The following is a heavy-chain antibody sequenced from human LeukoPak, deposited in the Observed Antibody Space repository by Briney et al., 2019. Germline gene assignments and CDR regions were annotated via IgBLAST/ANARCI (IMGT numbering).Heavy chain of an antibody. CDR1: GGSISSSSYY. Sequence: SETLSLTCTVSGGSISSSSYYWGWIRQPPGKGLEWIGSIYYSGSTYYNPSLKSRVTISVDTSKNQFSLKLSSVTAADTAVYYCARDLWFGELIGDFDYWGQGTLVTVSS. CDR3: ARDLWFGELIGDFDY. D-gene: IGHD3-10*01. CDR2: IYYSGST. V-gene: IGHV4-39*07. J-gene: IGHJ4*02.